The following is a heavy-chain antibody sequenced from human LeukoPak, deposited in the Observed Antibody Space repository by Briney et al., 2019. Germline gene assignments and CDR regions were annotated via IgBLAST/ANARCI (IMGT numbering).Heavy chain of an antibody. Sequence: SETLSLTCTVSGGSIGSYYWSWIRQPPGKGLEWIGYIYYSGSTNYNPSLKSRVTISVDTSKNQFSLNLSSVTTADTAVYFCARGGADYGYYFGSWGQGTLVTVSS. V-gene: IGHV4-59*01. CDR2: IYYSGST. CDR1: GGSIGSYY. J-gene: IGHJ4*02. D-gene: IGHD4-17*01. CDR3: ARGGADYGYYFGS.